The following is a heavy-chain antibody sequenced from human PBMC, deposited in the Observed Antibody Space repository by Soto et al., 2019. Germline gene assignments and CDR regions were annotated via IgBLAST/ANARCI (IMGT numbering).Heavy chain of an antibody. V-gene: IGHV4-31*03. Sequence: KPSETLSLTCTVSGGSISSGGYYWSWIRQHPGKGLEWIGYIYYSGTTYYNPSLKSRVSTSADTSKNQFSLKLSSVTTADTDVYYCARGLSKYYDNMPHFDSWGQGTLVTVSS. CDR2: IYYSGTT. J-gene: IGHJ4*02. D-gene: IGHD3-16*01. CDR1: GGSISSGGYY. CDR3: ARGLSKYYDNMPHFDS.